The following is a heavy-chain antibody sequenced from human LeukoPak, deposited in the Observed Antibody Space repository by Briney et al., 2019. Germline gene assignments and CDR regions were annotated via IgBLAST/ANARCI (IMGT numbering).Heavy chain of an antibody. CDR1: GFTFNSYA. V-gene: IGHV3-23*01. J-gene: IGHJ5*02. CDR2: ISGNGGST. CDR3: AKDNPSNWFDP. Sequence: GGSLRLSCAASGFTFNSYAMTWVRQAPGKGLKWASTISGNGGSTYYADSVKGRFTISRDNSKNTLYLQMNSLRAEDTAVYYCAKDNPSNWFDPWGQGTLVTVSS.